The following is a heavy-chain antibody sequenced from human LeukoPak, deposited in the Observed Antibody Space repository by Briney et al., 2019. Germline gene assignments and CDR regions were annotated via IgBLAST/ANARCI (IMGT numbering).Heavy chain of an antibody. V-gene: IGHV1-18*01. CDR1: GYTFTSYG. Sequence: GASVKVSCKASGYTFTSYGISWVRQAPGQGLEWMGWISAYNGNTNYAQKLQGRVTMTTDTSTNTAYMELRSLRSDDTAVYYCARSIPYCSSTNCYGGFFDYWGQGTLVTVSS. J-gene: IGHJ4*02. D-gene: IGHD2-2*01. CDR2: ISAYNGNT. CDR3: ARSIPYCSSTNCYGGFFDY.